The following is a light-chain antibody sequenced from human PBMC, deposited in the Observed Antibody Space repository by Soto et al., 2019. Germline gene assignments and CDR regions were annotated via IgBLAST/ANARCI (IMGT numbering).Light chain of an antibody. CDR3: QQSHSAPWT. J-gene: IGKJ1*01. Sequence: DIQMTQSPSTLSASVGDRVTITCRASQSISSYLNWYQQKPGKAPKLMIYAASSLQSGVPSRFSGSGSETDFTLTISSLQPEDVASYFCQQSHSAPWTLGQGTKVDI. V-gene: IGKV1-39*01. CDR2: AAS. CDR1: QSISSY.